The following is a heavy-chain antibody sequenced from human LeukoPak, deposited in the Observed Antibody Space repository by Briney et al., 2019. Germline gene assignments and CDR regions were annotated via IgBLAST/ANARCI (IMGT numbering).Heavy chain of an antibody. Sequence: SETLSLTCTVSGYSISSGYYWGWIRQPPGKGLEWIGSIYHSGSTYYNPSLKSRVTISVDTSKNQFSLKLSSVTAADTAVYYCARNRGSYYYYMDVWGKGTTVTVSS. J-gene: IGHJ6*03. CDR1: GYSISSGYY. D-gene: IGHD1-26*01. V-gene: IGHV4-38-2*02. CDR2: IYHSGST. CDR3: ARNRGSYYYYMDV.